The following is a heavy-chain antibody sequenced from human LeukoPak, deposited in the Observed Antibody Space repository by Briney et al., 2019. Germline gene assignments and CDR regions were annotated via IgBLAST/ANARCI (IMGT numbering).Heavy chain of an antibody. CDR1: GFTFSSYA. D-gene: IGHD3-3*01. CDR2: ISGSGGST. J-gene: IGHJ4*02. Sequence: GGSLRLSCAASGFTFSSYAMSWVRQAPGKGLEWVSAISGSGGSTYYADSVKGRFTISRDNSKNTLYLQMNSLRAEDTAVYYCAKDPHYDFWSGYWIDYWGQGTLVAVSS. V-gene: IGHV3-23*01. CDR3: AKDPHYDFWSGYWIDY.